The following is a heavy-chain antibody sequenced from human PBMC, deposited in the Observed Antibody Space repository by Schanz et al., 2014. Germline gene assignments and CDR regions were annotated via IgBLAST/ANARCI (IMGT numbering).Heavy chain of an antibody. CDR1: GFSFSTYA. D-gene: IGHD1-26*01. CDR3: VKDLQRELLRDDHYYGMDV. J-gene: IGHJ6*02. Sequence: EVQLVESGGGLAQPGGSLRLSCAASGFSFSTYAMNWVRQAPGKGLEWVSLISGRGDSTHYADSVKGRFTISRDNSRKTLSLQMNSLRAEDTAVYYCVKDLQRELLRDDHYYGMDVWGQGTTVTVSS. V-gene: IGHV3-23*04. CDR2: ISGRGDST.